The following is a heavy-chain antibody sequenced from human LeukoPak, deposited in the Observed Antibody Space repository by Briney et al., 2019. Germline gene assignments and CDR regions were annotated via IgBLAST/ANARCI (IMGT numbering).Heavy chain of an antibody. J-gene: IGHJ4*02. V-gene: IGHV4-59*04. CDR2: IYSSGST. CDR3: AKSGGYGLIDY. CDR1: GGSISSYY. Sequence: SETLSLTCTVSGGSISSYYWGWIRQPPGKGLEWIGNIYSSGSTYYNASLQSRVTISIDTSKNQFSLRLNSVTAADTAMYYCAKSGGYGLIDYWGQGTRVTVSS. D-gene: IGHD1-26*01.